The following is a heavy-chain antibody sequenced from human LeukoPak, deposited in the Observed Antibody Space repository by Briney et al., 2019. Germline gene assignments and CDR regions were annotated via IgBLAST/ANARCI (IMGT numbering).Heavy chain of an antibody. CDR2: IYTSGST. J-gene: IGHJ5*02. CDR3: ARDRTYSSGWYHNWFDP. D-gene: IGHD6-19*01. CDR1: GGSISSYY. Sequence: SETLSLTCTVSGGSISSYYWSWIRQPAGKGLEWIGRIYTSGSTNYNPSLKSRVTMSVDTSKNKFSLKLSSVTAADTAVCYCARDRTYSSGWYHNWFDPWGQGTLVTVSS. V-gene: IGHV4-4*07.